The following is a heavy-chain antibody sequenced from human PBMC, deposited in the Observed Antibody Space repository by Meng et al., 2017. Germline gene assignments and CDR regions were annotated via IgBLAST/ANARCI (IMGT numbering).Heavy chain of an antibody. D-gene: IGHD5-18*01. CDR1: GYTFTGYY. Sequence: ASVKVSCKASGYTFTGYYMHWVRQAPGQGLEWMGRINPNSGATNYAQKFQGRVTMTRDTSISTAYMELSRLRSDDTAVYYCARDLDGYSYDLNYFDYWGQGTLVTVSS. CDR2: INPNSGAT. CDR3: ARDLDGYSYDLNYFDY. V-gene: IGHV1-2*06. J-gene: IGHJ4*02.